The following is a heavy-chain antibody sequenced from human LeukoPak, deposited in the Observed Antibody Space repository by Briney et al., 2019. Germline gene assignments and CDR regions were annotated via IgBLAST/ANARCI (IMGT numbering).Heavy chain of an antibody. CDR1: GASIRSGDYY. Sequence: PSETLSLTCTVSGASIRSGDYYWSWIRQPPGKGLEWIGYISYRGSAYYNPSLKSRVTISVDTSKNQFSLKLSSVTAADTAVYYCVRYIGPAVVFDYWGQGTLVTVSS. V-gene: IGHV4-30-4*01. D-gene: IGHD2-2*01. J-gene: IGHJ4*02. CDR3: VRYIGPAVVFDY. CDR2: ISYRGSA.